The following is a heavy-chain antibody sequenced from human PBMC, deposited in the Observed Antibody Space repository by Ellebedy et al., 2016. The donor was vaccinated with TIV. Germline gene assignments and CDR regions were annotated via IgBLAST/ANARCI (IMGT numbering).Heavy chain of an antibody. D-gene: IGHD6-19*01. Sequence: SETLSLXXTVSGGSISSYYWSWIRQPPGKGLEWIGYIYYSGSTNYNPSLKSRVTISVDTSKNQFSLKLSSVTAADTAVYYCARGAAVAGHNYFDYWGQGTLVTVSS. CDR1: GGSISSYY. V-gene: IGHV4-59*12. CDR2: IYYSGST. J-gene: IGHJ4*02. CDR3: ARGAAVAGHNYFDY.